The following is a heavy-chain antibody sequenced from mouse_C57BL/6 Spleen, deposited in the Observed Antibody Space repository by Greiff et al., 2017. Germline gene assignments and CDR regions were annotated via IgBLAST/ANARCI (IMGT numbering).Heavy chain of an antibody. CDR1: GYTFTSYD. CDR3: AIYDYDGPHAMDY. CDR2: IYPRDGSP. D-gene: IGHD2-4*01. V-gene: IGHV1-85*01. J-gene: IGHJ4*01. Sequence: QVQLQQSGPELVKPGASVKLSCKASGYTFTSYDINWVKQRPGQGLEWIGWIYPRDGSPKYNEQFKGKATLTVDTSSSTAYMELHSLTSEDSSFEFCAIYDYDGPHAMDYGGQGTAVNVSS.